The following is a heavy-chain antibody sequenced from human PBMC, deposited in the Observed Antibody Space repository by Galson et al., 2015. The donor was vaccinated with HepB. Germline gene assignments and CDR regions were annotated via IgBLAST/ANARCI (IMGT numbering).Heavy chain of an antibody. CDR2: ISYDGSNK. V-gene: IGHV3-30-3*01. CDR1: GFTFSSYA. J-gene: IGHJ4*02. Sequence: SLRLSCAASGFTFSSYAMHWVRQAPGKGLEWVAVISYDGSNKYYADSVKGRFTISRDNSKNTLYLQMNSLRAEDTAVYYCARDLWRYCSGGSCLQLGYWGQGTLVTVSS. CDR3: ARDLWRYCSGGSCLQLGY. D-gene: IGHD2-15*01.